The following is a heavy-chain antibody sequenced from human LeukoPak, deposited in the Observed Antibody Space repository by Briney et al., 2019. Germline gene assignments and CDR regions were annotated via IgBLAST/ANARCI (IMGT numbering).Heavy chain of an antibody. J-gene: IGHJ4*02. CDR1: GFTISGYE. Sequence: PGGSLRLSCAASGFTISGYEMNWVRQAPGKGLEWVSYISSSGSTIYYADSVKGRFTISRDNAKNSLYLQMNSLRAEDTAVYYCERDMTRMGWSYFDYWGQGTLVTVSS. CDR3: ERDMTRMGWSYFDY. CDR2: ISSSGSTI. V-gene: IGHV3-48*03. D-gene: IGHD4-11*01.